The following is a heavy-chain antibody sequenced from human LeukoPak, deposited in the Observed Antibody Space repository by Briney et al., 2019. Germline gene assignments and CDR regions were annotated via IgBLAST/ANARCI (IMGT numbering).Heavy chain of an antibody. CDR1: GGSFSGYY. CDR3: ARGLTILDY. Sequence: PSETLSLTCAVYGGSFSGYYWSWIRQPPGKGLESIGEINHSGSTNYNPSLKSRVTISVDTSKNQFSLKLSSVTAADTAVYYCARGLTILDYWGQGTLVTVSS. V-gene: IGHV4-34*01. J-gene: IGHJ4*02. D-gene: IGHD3-3*01. CDR2: INHSGST.